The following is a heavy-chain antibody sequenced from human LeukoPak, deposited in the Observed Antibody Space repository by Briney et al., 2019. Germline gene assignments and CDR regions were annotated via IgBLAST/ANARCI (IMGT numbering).Heavy chain of an antibody. CDR3: ARGGITSPLSY. J-gene: IGHJ4*02. D-gene: IGHD3-16*01. V-gene: IGHV3-48*02. Sequence: GSLRLSCAASGFTFSSYSMNWVRQAPGKGLEWVSYISSSSSTIYYADSVKGRFTISRDNAKNPLYLQMNSLRDEDTAVYYCARGGITSPLSYWGQGTLVTVSS. CDR2: ISSSSSTI. CDR1: GFTFSSYS.